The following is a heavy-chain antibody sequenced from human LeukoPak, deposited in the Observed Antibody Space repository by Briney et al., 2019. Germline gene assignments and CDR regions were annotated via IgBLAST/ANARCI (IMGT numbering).Heavy chain of an antibody. Sequence: SETLSLTCTVSGGSSNSGYYYWSWIRQPPGKGLEWIGYIYYSGSTNYNPSLKSRIAISIDTSKNQFLLKVRSVPAEDTAVYYCARRAAFYVLGTYAFDVWGKGTMVIVSS. D-gene: IGHD3-16*01. CDR2: IYYSGST. CDR3: ARRAAFYVLGTYAFDV. V-gene: IGHV4-30-4*01. J-gene: IGHJ3*01. CDR1: GGSSNSGYYY.